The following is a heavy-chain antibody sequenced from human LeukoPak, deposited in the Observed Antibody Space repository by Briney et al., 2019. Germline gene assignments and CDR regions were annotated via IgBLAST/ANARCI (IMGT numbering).Heavy chain of an antibody. J-gene: IGHJ3*02. CDR1: GGSISSYY. V-gene: IGHV4-59*01. CDR2: IYYSGST. CDR3: AMTSITMIVEEHDAFDI. Sequence: PSETLSHTCTVSGGSISSYYWSWIRQPPGKGLEWIGHIYYSGSTNYNPSLKSRVTISVDTSKNQFSLKLSSVTAADTAVYYCAMTSITMIVEEHDAFDIWGQGTMVTVSS. D-gene: IGHD3-22*01.